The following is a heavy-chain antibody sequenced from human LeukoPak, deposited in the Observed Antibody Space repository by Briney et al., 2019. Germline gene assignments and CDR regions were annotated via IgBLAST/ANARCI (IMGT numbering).Heavy chain of an antibody. V-gene: IGHV3-7*01. Sequence: GGSLRLSCAASGFSLGSFWMTWIRQAPGKGLEWVGHINEDGSQTNYIDSVTGRFTIPRDNTKDSLYLQMNSLRAEGTAVYFCVRDVGYFHFDSWGQGILVTVSS. J-gene: IGHJ4*02. CDR3: VRDVGYFHFDS. D-gene: IGHD1-1*01. CDR2: INEDGSQT. CDR1: GFSLGSFW.